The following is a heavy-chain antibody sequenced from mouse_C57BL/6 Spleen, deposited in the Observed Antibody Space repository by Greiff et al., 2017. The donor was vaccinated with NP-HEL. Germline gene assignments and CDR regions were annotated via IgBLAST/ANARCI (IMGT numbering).Heavy chain of an antibody. V-gene: IGHV1-64*01. CDR2: IHPNSGST. CDR3: AREEGSIDFDY. J-gene: IGHJ2*01. Sequence: QVQLQQPGAELVKPGASVKLSCKASGYTFTSYWMHWVKQRPGQGLEWIGMIHPNSGSTNYNEKFKSKATLTVDKSYSTAYMQLSSLTSEDSAVYYCAREEGSIDFDYWGQGTTLTVSS. CDR1: GYTFTSYW.